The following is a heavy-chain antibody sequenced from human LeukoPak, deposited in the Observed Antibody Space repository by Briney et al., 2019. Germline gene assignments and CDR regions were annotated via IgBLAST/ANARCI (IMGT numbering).Heavy chain of an antibody. CDR2: ISGSSTYI. D-gene: IGHD7-27*01. V-gene: IGHV3-21*01. CDR3: ASAQVNWGLGRAFDI. CDR1: GFTFSSYS. Sequence: PGGSLRLSCAASGFTFSSYSMNWVRRAPVKGLEWVSSISGSSTYIYYADSVKGRFTISRDNAKNSLYLQINSLRAEDTAVYYCASAQVNWGLGRAFDIWGQGTMVTVSS. J-gene: IGHJ3*02.